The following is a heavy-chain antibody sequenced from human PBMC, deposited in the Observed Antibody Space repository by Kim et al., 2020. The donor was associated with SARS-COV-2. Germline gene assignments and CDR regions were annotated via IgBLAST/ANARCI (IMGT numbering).Heavy chain of an antibody. Sequence: GGSLRLSCAASGFTFSSYWMSWVRQAPGKGLEWVANIKQDGSEKYYVDSVKGRFTISRDNAKKSLYLQMNSLRAEDTAVYYCARDVRYDSSGYYDIFRDYWGEGALVTAS. CDR2: IKQDGSEK. CDR1: GFTFSSYW. J-gene: IGHJ4*02. CDR3: ARDVRYDSSGYYDIFRDY. V-gene: IGHV3-7*01. D-gene: IGHD3-22*01.